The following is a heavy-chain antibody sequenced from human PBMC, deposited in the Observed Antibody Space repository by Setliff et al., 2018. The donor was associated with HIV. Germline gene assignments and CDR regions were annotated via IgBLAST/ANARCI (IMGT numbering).Heavy chain of an antibody. Sequence: SVKVSCKASGGTFSSSAISWVRQAPGQGLEWMGGIIPIFDTANYAQKFQDRVTITADESTSTAYMELSSLRFEDTAVYYCARAKATRQARPTNCFDPWGQGTLVTVSS. J-gene: IGHJ5*02. D-gene: IGHD1-1*01. CDR1: GGTFSSSA. CDR2: IIPIFDTA. V-gene: IGHV1-69*13. CDR3: ARAKATRQARPTNCFDP.